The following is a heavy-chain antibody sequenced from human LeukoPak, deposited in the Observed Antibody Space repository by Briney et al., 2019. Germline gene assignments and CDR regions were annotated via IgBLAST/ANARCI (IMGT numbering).Heavy chain of an antibody. CDR1: GGSFTGLY. CDR2: ISHSGST. D-gene: IGHD6-25*01. CDR3: ARVRRFGSGVDY. Sequence: SETLSLTCAVYGGSFTGLYWSWIRQPPGKGLEWIGEISHSGSTDYNPPLKSRVTISVNTSNNQFSLKLSSVTAADTAVYYCARVRRFGSGVDYWGQGTLVTVSS. J-gene: IGHJ4*02. V-gene: IGHV4-34*01.